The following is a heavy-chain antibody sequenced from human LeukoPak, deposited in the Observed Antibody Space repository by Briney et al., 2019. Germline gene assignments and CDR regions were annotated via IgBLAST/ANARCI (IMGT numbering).Heavy chain of an antibody. CDR3: ARESDNNGYIDSDY. CDR1: GGSFSGYY. Sequence: SETLSLTCAVYGGSFSGYYWSWVRQPPGKGLEWIGEINDSGSTNYNPSLKSRVTISVDTSKTQFSLKLTSVTAADTAVYYCARESDNNGYIDSDYRGQGTQVTVSS. J-gene: IGHJ4*02. V-gene: IGHV4-34*01. CDR2: INDSGST. D-gene: IGHD5-18*01.